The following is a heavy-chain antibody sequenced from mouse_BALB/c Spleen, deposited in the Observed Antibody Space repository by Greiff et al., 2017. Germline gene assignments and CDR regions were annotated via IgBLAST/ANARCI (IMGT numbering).Heavy chain of an antibody. V-gene: IGHV3-2*02. Sequence: EVHLVESGPGLVKPSQSLSLTCTVTGYSITSDYAWNWIRQFPGNKLEWMGYISYSGSTSYNPSLKSRISITRDTSKNQFFLQLNSVTTEDTATYYCARSYYGSSYYYAMDYWGQGTSVTVSS. CDR2: ISYSGST. CDR3: ARSYYGSSYYYAMDY. J-gene: IGHJ4*01. D-gene: IGHD1-1*01. CDR1: GYSITSDYA.